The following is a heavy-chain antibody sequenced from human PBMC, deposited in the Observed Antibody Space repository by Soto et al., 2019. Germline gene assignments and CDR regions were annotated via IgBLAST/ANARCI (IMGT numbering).Heavy chain of an antibody. CDR2: ISAYNGNT. D-gene: IGHD3-3*01. CDR3: ARGVTIFGVVVPEFDY. V-gene: IGHV1-18*01. J-gene: IGHJ4*02. Sequence: ASVKVSCKASGYTFTSYGISWVRQAPGQGLEWMGWISAYNGNTNYAQKLQGRVTMTTDTSTSTAYMELRSLRSDDTAVYYCARGVTIFGVVVPEFDYWGQGTLVTVSS. CDR1: GYTFTSYG.